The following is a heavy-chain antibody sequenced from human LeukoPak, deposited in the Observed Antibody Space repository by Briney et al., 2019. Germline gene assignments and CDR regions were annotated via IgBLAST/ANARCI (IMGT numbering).Heavy chain of an antibody. Sequence: GGSLRLSCVASGFTFSNYGMHWVRQAPGKGLEWVAFIRYDGSNKYYADSVKGRFTISRDNSKNTLYLQMNSLRAEDTAVHHCAKDLQWLVPGAFDIWGQGTMVTVSS. J-gene: IGHJ3*02. CDR2: IRYDGSNK. CDR3: AKDLQWLVPGAFDI. V-gene: IGHV3-30*02. CDR1: GFTFSNYG. D-gene: IGHD6-19*01.